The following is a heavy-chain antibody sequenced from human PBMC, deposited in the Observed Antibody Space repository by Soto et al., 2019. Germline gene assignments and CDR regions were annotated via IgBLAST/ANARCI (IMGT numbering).Heavy chain of an antibody. CDR3: ARGSAAGTKSPFDY. CDR1: GGSISGYY. CDR2: IHYSGST. V-gene: IGHV4-59*01. Sequence: VQLQESGPGLVKPSETLSLTCTVSGGSISGYYWSWIRQSPGKGLEWIGYIHYSGSTNYNPSLKSRLTIAVDTSMNQLSLQLSSVTAADTAVYYCARGSAAGTKSPFDYWGQGTLVTVSS. J-gene: IGHJ4*02. D-gene: IGHD6-13*01.